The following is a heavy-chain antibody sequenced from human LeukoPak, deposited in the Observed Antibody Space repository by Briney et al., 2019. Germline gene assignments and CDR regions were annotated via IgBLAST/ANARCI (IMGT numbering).Heavy chain of an antibody. Sequence: GSPRLSCAASGFTFSSYSMNWVRQAPGKGLEWISYISYTGTIYYADSVKGRFTVSRDNAENSLYLQMISLRAEDTAIYYCARGSGGVGASLPYWGQGALVTVSS. J-gene: IGHJ4*02. CDR3: ARGSGGVGASLPY. D-gene: IGHD3-16*01. V-gene: IGHV3-48*01. CDR2: ISYTGTI. CDR1: GFTFSSYS.